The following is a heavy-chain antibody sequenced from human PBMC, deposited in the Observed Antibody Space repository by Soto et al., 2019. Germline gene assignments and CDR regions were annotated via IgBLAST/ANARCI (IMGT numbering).Heavy chain of an antibody. CDR1: GGSISSSSYY. V-gene: IGHV4-39*01. J-gene: IGHJ5*02. D-gene: IGHD6-13*01. Sequence: PSETLSLTCTVSGGSISSSSYYWGWIRQPPGKGLEWIGSIYYSGSTYYNPSLKSRVTLSVDTSKNQFSLKLSSVTAADTAVYYCARHPSPYSSSLNWFDPWGQGTLVTVSS. CDR2: IYYSGST. CDR3: ARHPSPYSSSLNWFDP.